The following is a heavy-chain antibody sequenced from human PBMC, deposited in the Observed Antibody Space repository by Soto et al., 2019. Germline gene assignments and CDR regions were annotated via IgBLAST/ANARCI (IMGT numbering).Heavy chain of an antibody. CDR2: IYYSGST. D-gene: IGHD6-13*01. J-gene: IGHJ4*02. Sequence: QVQLQESGPGLVKPSQTLSLTCTVSGGSISSGGYYWSWIRQHPGKGLEWIGYIYYSGSTYYNPSLRTRVTISVDTSKNQFSLKLSSVTAADTAVYYCARGGSEYSSSWYDWGQGTLVTVSS. CDR3: ARGGSEYSSSWYD. V-gene: IGHV4-31*03. CDR1: GGSISSGGYY.